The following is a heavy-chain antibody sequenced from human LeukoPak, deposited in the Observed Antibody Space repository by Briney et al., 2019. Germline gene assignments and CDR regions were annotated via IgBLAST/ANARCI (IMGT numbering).Heavy chain of an antibody. D-gene: IGHD3-10*01. CDR2: IYPGDSDT. J-gene: IGHJ5*02. V-gene: IGHV5-51*01. CDR1: GYSFTAYW. Sequence: GEPLKISCKGSGYSFTAYWIGWVRQLPGKGLEWMGIIYPGDSDTRYSPSFQGQVTISADKSISTAYLQWSSLKASDTAMYYCARRNYYFGSGSYYSPDNWFDPWGQGTLVTVSS. CDR3: ARRNYYFGSGSYYSPDNWFDP.